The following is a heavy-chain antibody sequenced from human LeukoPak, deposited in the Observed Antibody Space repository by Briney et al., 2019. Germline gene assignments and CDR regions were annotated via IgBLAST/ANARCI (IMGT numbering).Heavy chain of an antibody. V-gene: IGHV3-23*01. Sequence: GGSLRLSCAASGFTFSSYAMSWVRQAPGKGLEWVSAISGSGGSTYYADSVKGRFTISRDNSKNTLYLQMNSLRAEDTAVYYCARVRLDYYDSSGYYLSPGTYYFDYWGQGTLVTVSS. D-gene: IGHD3-22*01. CDR1: GFTFSSYA. CDR3: ARVRLDYYDSSGYYLSPGTYYFDY. CDR2: ISGSGGST. J-gene: IGHJ4*02.